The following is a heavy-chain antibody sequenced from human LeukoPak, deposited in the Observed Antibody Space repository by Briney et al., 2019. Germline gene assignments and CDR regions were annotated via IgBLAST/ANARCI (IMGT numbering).Heavy chain of an antibody. CDR1: GFTFSSYW. V-gene: IGHV3-7*03. CDR2: IKQDGSEK. CDR3: ARAGTRFLIQSWFDP. J-gene: IGHJ5*02. D-gene: IGHD3-3*01. Sequence: GGSLRLSCAASGFTFSSYWMSWVRQAPGKGLEWVANIKQDGSEKYYVDSVEGRFTISRDNAKNSLYLQMNSLRAEDTAVYYCARAGTRFLIQSWFDPWGQGTLVTVSS.